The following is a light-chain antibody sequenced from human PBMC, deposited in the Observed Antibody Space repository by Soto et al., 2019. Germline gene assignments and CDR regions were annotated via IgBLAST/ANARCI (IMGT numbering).Light chain of an antibody. CDR2: GAS. Sequence: TQSPSILSASVGDRVTITFRASQSVSSSYIAWYQQRPGQTPSLLIYGASTRATGIPDRFSGSGSGTHFTLTISRLEPGDFAVYYCQHFGGTTFTFGQGTRLEIK. J-gene: IGKJ5*01. V-gene: IGKV3-20*01. CDR3: QHFGGTTFT. CDR1: QSVSSSY.